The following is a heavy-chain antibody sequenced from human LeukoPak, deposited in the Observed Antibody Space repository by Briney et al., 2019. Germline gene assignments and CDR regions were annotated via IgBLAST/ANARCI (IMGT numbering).Heavy chain of an antibody. CDR2: ISGSGGST. Sequence: PGGSLRLSCAASGFTFSSYAMSWVRQAPGKGLEWVSAISGSGGSTYYADSVKGRFTISRDNSKNTLYLQMNSLRAEDTAVYYCAKVFYYDILPGSIFDYWGQGTLVTVSS. D-gene: IGHD3-9*01. CDR1: GFTFSSYA. CDR3: AKVFYYDILPGSIFDY. V-gene: IGHV3-23*01. J-gene: IGHJ4*02.